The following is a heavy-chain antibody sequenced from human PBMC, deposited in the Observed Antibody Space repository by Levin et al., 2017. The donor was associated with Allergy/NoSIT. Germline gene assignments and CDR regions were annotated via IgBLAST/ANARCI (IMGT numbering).Heavy chain of an antibody. CDR3: ARANCGGDCYEDYYFYGMDV. D-gene: IGHD2-21*02. Sequence: QAGGSLRLSCAASGFNLSNYGVNWVRQAPGKGLDWVSYISGSSRTIYSADSVKGRFIISRDNAKSSVYLQMNSLRAEDTAVYYCARANCGGDCYEDYYFYGMDVWGQGTTVTVSS. V-gene: IGHV3-48*01. J-gene: IGHJ6*02. CDR2: ISGSSRTI. CDR1: GFNLSNYG.